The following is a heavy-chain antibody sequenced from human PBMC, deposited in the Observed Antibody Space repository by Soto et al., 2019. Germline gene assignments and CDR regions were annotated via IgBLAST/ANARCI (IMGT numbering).Heavy chain of an antibody. V-gene: IGHV1-24*01. J-gene: IGHJ6*02. CDR3: ATDLNNGIAAAGTNYYYYYGMDV. CDR2: FDPEDGET. D-gene: IGHD6-13*01. Sequence: GASVKVSCTVSGDTLTELSMHCVRQAPGKGLEWMGGFDPEDGETIYAQKFQGRVTMTEDTSTDTAYMELSSLRSEDTAVYYCATDLNNGIAAAGTNYYYYYGMDVWGQGTTVTVSS. CDR1: GDTLTELS.